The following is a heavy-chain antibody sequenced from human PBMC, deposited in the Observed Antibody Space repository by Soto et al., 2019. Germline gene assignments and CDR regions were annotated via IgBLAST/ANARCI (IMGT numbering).Heavy chain of an antibody. CDR1: GDSMTSPPYY. CDR2: VYYSGAT. J-gene: IGHJ5*02. Sequence: ETLSLTCNVSGDSMTSPPYYWGWIRQPPGKGLEWIGTVYYSGATYYNPSLRGRLTVSADTSKNYFSLRLTSVTAADTAVYYCARHDDWLDHWGQGILVTVSS. CDR3: ARHDDWLDH. V-gene: IGHV4-39*01.